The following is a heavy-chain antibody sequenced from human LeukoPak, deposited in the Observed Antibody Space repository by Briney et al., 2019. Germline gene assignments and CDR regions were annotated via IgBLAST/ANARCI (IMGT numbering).Heavy chain of an antibody. D-gene: IGHD3-10*01. CDR2: FDPEDGEA. J-gene: IGHJ4*02. V-gene: IGHV1-24*01. CDR3: ATVIFGEIGVYFDY. Sequence: GASVKVSCKVSGYTLTELSMHWVRQAPGKGLEWMGGFDPEDGEAIYAQKFQGRVTMTEDTSTDTAYMELSSLRSEDTAVYYCATVIFGEIGVYFDYWGQGTLVTVSS. CDR1: GYTLTELS.